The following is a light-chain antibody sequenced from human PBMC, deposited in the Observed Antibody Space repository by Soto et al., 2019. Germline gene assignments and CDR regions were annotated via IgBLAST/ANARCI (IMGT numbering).Light chain of an antibody. V-gene: IGLV2-14*03. CDR2: DVS. CDR3: GSYTSSDTMI. CDR1: RSDIGRYNY. Sequence: QSVLTHPASVSGSPGQSITISCTGTRSDIGRYNYVSWYQHSPGKAPKLIIYDVSDRPSGVSNRFSGSKSGTTASLTISGLQAEDEADYYCGSYTSSDTMIFGGGTKVTVL. J-gene: IGLJ2*01.